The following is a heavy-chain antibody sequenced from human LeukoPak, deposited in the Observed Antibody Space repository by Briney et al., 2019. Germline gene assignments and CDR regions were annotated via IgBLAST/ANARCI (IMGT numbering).Heavy chain of an antibody. CDR2: INPNSGGT. J-gene: IGHJ4*02. V-gene: IGHV1-2*02. CDR1: VSPLIDHY. D-gene: IGHD7-27*01. Sequence: GASVKVSCKASVSPLIDHYLHWVRQAPGQGLEWMGWINPNSGGTNYAQNFQGRVTMTRDTSISTAYMELRRLRSDDTAVYYCARWQLGISGFDYWGQGTLVTVSS. CDR3: ARWQLGISGFDY.